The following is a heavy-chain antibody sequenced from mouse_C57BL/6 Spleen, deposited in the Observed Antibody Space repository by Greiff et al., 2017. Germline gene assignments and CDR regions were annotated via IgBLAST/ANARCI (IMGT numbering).Heavy chain of an antibody. J-gene: IGHJ3*01. CDR1: GFTFSDYY. V-gene: IGHV5-16*01. Sequence: EVQRVESEGGLVQPGSSMKLSCTASGFTFSDYYMAWVRQVPEKGLEWVANINYDGSSTYYLDSLKSRFIISRDNAKNILYLQMSSLKSEDTATYYCASHYGYDVVTLAYWGQGTLVTVSA. CDR3: ASHYGYDVVTLAY. D-gene: IGHD2-2*01. CDR2: INYDGSST.